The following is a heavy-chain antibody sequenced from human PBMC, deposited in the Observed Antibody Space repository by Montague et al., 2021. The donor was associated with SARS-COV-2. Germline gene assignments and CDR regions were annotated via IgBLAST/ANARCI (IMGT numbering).Heavy chain of an antibody. V-gene: IGHV3-11*05. CDR3: AKGGDLMAGFAGS. D-gene: IGHD3-9*01. CDR2: INPSSTDI. CDR1: GFSFRDSY. Sequence: SLRLSCAASGFSFRDSYMTWIRQGPRKGLEWVSFINPSSTDIKYADSLRGRFTIFRDNTKNVVYLEMHDLRAEDTAMYYCAKGGDLMAGFAGSWGQGTLVTVSS. J-gene: IGHJ5*02.